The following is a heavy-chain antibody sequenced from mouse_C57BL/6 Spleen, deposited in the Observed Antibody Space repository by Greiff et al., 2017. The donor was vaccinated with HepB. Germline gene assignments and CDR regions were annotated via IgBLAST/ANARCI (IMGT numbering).Heavy chain of an antibody. CDR2: IWTGGGT. J-gene: IGHJ3*01. CDR3: ALYDYVQAWFAY. D-gene: IGHD2-4*01. V-gene: IGHV2-9-1*01. CDR1: GFSLTSYA. Sequence: QVQLQQSGPGLVAPSQSLSITCTVSGFSLTSYAISWVRQPPGKGLEWLGVIWTGGGTNYNSALKSRLSISKDNSKSQVFLKMNSLQTDDTARYYCALYDYVQAWFAYWGQGTLVTVSA.